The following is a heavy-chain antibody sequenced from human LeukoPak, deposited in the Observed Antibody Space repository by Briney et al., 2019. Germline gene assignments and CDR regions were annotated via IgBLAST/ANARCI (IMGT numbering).Heavy chain of an antibody. Sequence: GGSLRLSCAASGXTFSSYEMNWVRQAPGKGLEWVSYISSSSNTMYYADSVKGRFTISRDNAKNSLYLQMNSLRDEDTAVYYCARAFDYWGQGTLVAVSS. V-gene: IGHV3-48*03. CDR3: ARAFDY. CDR2: ISSSSNTM. CDR1: GXTFSSYE. J-gene: IGHJ4*02.